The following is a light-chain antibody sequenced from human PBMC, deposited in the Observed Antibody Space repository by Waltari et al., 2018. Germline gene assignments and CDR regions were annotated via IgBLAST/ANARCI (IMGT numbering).Light chain of an antibody. V-gene: IGKV1-5*03. Sequence: DIQMTQSPSTLSASVADRVTTTCRASQSITNWLAWYQQKPGNAPKLLIYKASSVEIGVPSRFSGSGSRTEFTLTISGLQPDDFATYFCQQYNSYPWTFGQGTKVDFK. CDR2: KAS. J-gene: IGKJ1*01. CDR3: QQYNSYPWT. CDR1: QSITNW.